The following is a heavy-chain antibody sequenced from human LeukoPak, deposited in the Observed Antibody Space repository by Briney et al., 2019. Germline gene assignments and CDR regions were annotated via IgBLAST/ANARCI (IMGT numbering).Heavy chain of an antibody. V-gene: IGHV1-18*01. J-gene: IGHJ4*02. Sequence: GASVKVSCKASGYTFTSYGISWVRQAPGQGLEWIGWINAYNGNTNYAQKLQGRVSMTTDTSTSTAYMELRSLRSDDTAVYYCARATSGYGPLYWGQGTLVTVSS. CDR3: ARATSGYGPLY. CDR1: GYTFTSYG. CDR2: INAYNGNT. D-gene: IGHD5-12*01.